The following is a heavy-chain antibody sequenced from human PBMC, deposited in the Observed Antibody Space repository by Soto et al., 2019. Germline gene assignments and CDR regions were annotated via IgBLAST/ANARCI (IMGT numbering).Heavy chain of an antibody. CDR2: ISYDGSNK. V-gene: IGHV3-30-3*01. CDR1: GFTFSSYA. CDR3: ARDRSRIFDY. Sequence: GGSLRLSCAASGFTFSSYAMHWVRQAPGKGLEWVAVISYDGSNKYYADSVKGRFTISRDNSKNTLYPQMNSLRAEDTAVYYCARDRSRIFDYWGQGTLVTVSS. J-gene: IGHJ4*02.